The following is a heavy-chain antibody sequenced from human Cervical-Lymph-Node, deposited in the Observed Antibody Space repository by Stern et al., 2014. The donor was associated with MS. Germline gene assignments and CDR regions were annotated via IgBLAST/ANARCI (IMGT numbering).Heavy chain of an antibody. CDR2: MNPDSGAT. CDR3: ARGSDGYKPQYYFGMDV. D-gene: IGHD5-24*01. V-gene: IGHV1-8*02. J-gene: IGHJ6*02. Sequence: MQLVESGAEVKKPGASVKVSCKASGYDLPNFEINWVRQAPGQGLEWMGWMNPDSGATGYAQKFQGRITMARDTSINTAYFELTSLRSEDTATYYCARGSDGYKPQYYFGMDVWGQGTTVTVSS. CDR1: GYDLPNFE.